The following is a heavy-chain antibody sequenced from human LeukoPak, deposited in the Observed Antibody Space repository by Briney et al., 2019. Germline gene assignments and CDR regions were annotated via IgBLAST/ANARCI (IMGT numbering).Heavy chain of an antibody. V-gene: IGHV3-23*01. CDR3: AKDSVAAPRYYFDY. J-gene: IGHJ4*02. Sequence: GGSLRLSCAAPAFTFSNYAMSWVRQAPGKGLEWVSGISGSGFATYYADSVKGRFTISRDNSKNTLYLQMNSLRAEDTAVYYCAKDSVAAPRYYFDYWGQGTQVTVSS. CDR1: AFTFSNYA. CDR2: ISGSGFAT. D-gene: IGHD6-19*01.